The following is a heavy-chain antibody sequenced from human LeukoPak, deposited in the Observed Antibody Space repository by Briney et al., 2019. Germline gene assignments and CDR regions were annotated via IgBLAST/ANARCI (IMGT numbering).Heavy chain of an antibody. Sequence: SETLSLTCTVSGGSISSHFWSWLRQPPGKGLEWIGNIYNSGTTNYNPSLESRVTISVDTSKNQLSLQLTSVTAADTAVYYCTKATQWLAFDYWGRGTLVTVSS. V-gene: IGHV4-59*11. CDR3: TKATQWLAFDY. CDR2: IYNSGTT. D-gene: IGHD6-19*01. J-gene: IGHJ4*02. CDR1: GGSISSHF.